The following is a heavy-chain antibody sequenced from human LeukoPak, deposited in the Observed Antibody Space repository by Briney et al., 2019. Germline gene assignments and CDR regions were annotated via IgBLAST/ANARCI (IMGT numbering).Heavy chain of an antibody. J-gene: IGHJ4*02. CDR1: GYIFTSYG. Sequence: ASVKVSCKASGYIFTSYGISWVRQAPGQGLEWMGWISTYSGDTKFAQKLQGRLTMTTDTSATTAYMELSSLRSEDTAVYYCARDYGERFDYWGQGTLVTVSS. D-gene: IGHD4-17*01. CDR2: ISTYSGDT. V-gene: IGHV1-18*01. CDR3: ARDYGERFDY.